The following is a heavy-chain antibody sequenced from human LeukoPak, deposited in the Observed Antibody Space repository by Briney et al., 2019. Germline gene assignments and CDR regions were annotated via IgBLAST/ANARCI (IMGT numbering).Heavy chain of an antibody. V-gene: IGHV4-59*01. CDR2: IYSTGIT. CDR1: GGSISGYY. J-gene: IGHJ4*01. Sequence: SETLSLTCTVSGGSISGYYWSWIRQPPGKGLELIGYIYSTGITDYNPSLTSRVTISVDTSKNQFSLKLSSVTAADTVVYYCARFIGSSGYYDYWGHGTLVTVPS. CDR3: ARFIGSSGYYDY. D-gene: IGHD3-22*01.